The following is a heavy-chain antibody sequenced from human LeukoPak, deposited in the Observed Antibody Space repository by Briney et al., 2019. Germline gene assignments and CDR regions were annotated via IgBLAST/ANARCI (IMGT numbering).Heavy chain of an antibody. D-gene: IGHD6-6*01. J-gene: IGHJ6*03. CDR3: ARGDRASSSIYYFYMDV. V-gene: IGHV3-74*01. Sequence: GGSLRLSCAASGFTFSSYWMHWVRRAPGKGLVWVSRINSDGSSTSYADSVKGRFTISRDNAKNTLYLQTNSLRAEDTAVYFCARGDRASSSIYYFYMDVWGKGTTVTVSS. CDR2: INSDGSST. CDR1: GFTFSSYW.